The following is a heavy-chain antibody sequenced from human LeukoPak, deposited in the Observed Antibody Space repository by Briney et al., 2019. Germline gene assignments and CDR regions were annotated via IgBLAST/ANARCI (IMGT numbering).Heavy chain of an antibody. CDR2: ISGSGGST. J-gene: IGHJ4*02. D-gene: IGHD3-3*01. V-gene: IGHV3-23*01. CDR3: ANDFWSGYYAVDY. CDR1: GFPFNSHL. Sequence: GGSLRLSCTTSGFPFNSHLISWIRQAPGKGLEWVSAISGSGGSTYYADSVKGRFTISRDNSKNTLYLQMNSLRAEDTAVYYCANDFWSGYYAVDYWGQGTLVTVSS.